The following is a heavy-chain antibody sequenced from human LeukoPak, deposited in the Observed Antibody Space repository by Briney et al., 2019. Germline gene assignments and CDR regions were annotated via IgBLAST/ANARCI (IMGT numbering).Heavy chain of an antibody. J-gene: IGHJ4*02. CDR2: IYLSGST. CDR1: GGSISSNNW. CDR3: ARGAPPYYYGSGSYGYYFDY. Sequence: SGTLSLTCAVSGGSISSNNWWSWVRQPPGKGLEWIGEIYLSGSTNYNPSLKSRVTILVNKSKNQFSLKLSSVTAADTAVYYCARGAPPYYYGSGSYGYYFDYWGQGTLVTVSS. D-gene: IGHD3-10*01. V-gene: IGHV4-4*02.